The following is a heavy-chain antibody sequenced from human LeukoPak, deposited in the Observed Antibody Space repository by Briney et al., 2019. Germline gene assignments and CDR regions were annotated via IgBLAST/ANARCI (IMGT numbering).Heavy chain of an antibody. CDR2: ISVSGGDT. CDR3: AKVLGLLDPFDY. Sequence: GGSLRLSCAASGFTFNSCAMGWVRQAPGKGLEWVSSISVSGGDTYYADSVKGRFTISRDNSKNTLYLQMDSLRAEDTAVYYCAKVLGLLDPFDYWGQGTLVTVSS. J-gene: IGHJ4*02. CDR1: GFTFNSCA. D-gene: IGHD3-10*01. V-gene: IGHV3-23*01.